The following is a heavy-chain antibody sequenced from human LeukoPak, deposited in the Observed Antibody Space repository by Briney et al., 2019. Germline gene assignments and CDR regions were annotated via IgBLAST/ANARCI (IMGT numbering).Heavy chain of an antibody. J-gene: IGHJ5*02. CDR2: TYYRSTWYN. D-gene: IGHD2-2*01. CDR1: GDSVSSNSVT. CDR3: ARRLTQYDCFDP. Sequence: SQTLSLTCAISGDSVSSNSVTWSWIRQSPLRGLEWLGRTYYRSTWYNDYAVSVRGRITVNPDTSKNQFSLHLNSVTPEDTAVYYCARRLTQYDCFDPWGQGILVTVSS. V-gene: IGHV6-1*01.